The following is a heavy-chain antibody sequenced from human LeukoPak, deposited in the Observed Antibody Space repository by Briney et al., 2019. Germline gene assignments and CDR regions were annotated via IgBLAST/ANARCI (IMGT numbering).Heavy chain of an antibody. CDR1: GFTFSDYY. CDR2: ISSSGYST. J-gene: IGHJ4*02. CDR3: AKTEYGYNFDY. V-gene: IGHV3-23*01. D-gene: IGHD5-18*01. Sequence: PGGSLRLSCAASGFTFSDYYMSWIRQAPGKGLEWVSAISSSGYSTYYADSVKGRFTISRDNSKNTLYLQMNSLRVEDTAVYYCAKTEYGYNFDYWGQGTLVTVSS.